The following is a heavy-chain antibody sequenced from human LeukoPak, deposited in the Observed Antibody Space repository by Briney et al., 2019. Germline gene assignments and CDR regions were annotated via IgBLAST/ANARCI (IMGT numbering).Heavy chain of an antibody. CDR1: GYTLTELS. CDR3: ARGIVVVPAATRAAHAFDI. V-gene: IGHV1-24*01. Sequence: ASVKVSCKVSGYTLTELSMHWVRQAPGKGLEWMGGFDPEDGETIYAQKFQGRVTMTEDTSTDTAYMELSSLRSEDTAVYYCARGIVVVPAATRAAHAFDIWGQGTMVTVSS. CDR2: FDPEDGET. J-gene: IGHJ3*02. D-gene: IGHD2-2*01.